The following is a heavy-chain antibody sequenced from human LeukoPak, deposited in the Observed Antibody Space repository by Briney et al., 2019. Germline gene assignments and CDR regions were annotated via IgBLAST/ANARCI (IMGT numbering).Heavy chain of an antibody. CDR1: GFTFDNYA. Sequence: GGSLRLSCAASGFTFDNYAMHWVRQAPGKGLEWVAVISYDGSNRYYGDSVKGRFTISRDNSKNTLNLQMNSLRAEDTAVYYCAKVVGDGTYYYYGVDVWGQGTTVTVSS. D-gene: IGHD3-16*01. V-gene: IGHV3-30*18. CDR3: AKVVGDGTYYYYGVDV. CDR2: ISYDGSNR. J-gene: IGHJ6*02.